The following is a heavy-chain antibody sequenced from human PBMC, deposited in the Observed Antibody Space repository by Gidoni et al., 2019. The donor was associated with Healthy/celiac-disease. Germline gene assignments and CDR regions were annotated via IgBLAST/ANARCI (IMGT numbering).Heavy chain of an antibody. CDR1: GFTFDDYT. V-gene: IGHV3-43*01. Sequence: EVQLVESGGVVVQPGGSLRLSCAASGFTFDDYTMHWVRQAPGKGLEWVSLISWDGGSTYYADSVKGRFTISRDNSKNSLYLQMNSLRTEDTALYYCAKDSVMGSSGRKPNSAFDYWGQGTLVTVSS. CDR3: AKDSVMGSSGRKPNSAFDY. J-gene: IGHJ4*02. CDR2: ISWDGGST. D-gene: IGHD6-19*01.